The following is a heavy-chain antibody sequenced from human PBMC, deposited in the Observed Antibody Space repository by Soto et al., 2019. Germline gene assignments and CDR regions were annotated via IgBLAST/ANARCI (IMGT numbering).Heavy chain of an antibody. CDR3: ARADYGAGSNYYYYYMDV. J-gene: IGHJ6*03. Sequence: SETLSLTCAVYGGSFSGYYWTWIRQPPGKGLEWIGEINHSGSDNHNPSLRSRVTMSVDTSKNQFSLKLSSVTAADTAIYFCARADYGAGSNYYYYYMDVWGKGTPVTVSS. D-gene: IGHD3-16*01. V-gene: IGHV4-34*01. CDR1: GGSFSGYY. CDR2: INHSGSD.